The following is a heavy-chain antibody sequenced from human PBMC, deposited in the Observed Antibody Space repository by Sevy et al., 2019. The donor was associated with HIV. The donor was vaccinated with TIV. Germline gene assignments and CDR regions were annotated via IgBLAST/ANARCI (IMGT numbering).Heavy chain of an antibody. CDR2: ISSSANYI. J-gene: IGHJ3*02. V-gene: IGHV3-21*01. CDR1: GFTFSTYT. Sequence: GGSLRLSCSASGFTFSTYTMNWVRQAPGKGLEWVSSISSSANYIYYADSVKGRFTISRDNAKNSLYLQMNSLRAEDTAVYYCARPYGSGSWEAFDIWGQGIMVTVSS. D-gene: IGHD3-10*01. CDR3: ARPYGSGSWEAFDI.